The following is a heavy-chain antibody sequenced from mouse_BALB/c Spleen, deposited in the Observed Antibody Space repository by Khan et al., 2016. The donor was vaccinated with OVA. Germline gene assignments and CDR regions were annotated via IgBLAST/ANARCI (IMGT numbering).Heavy chain of an antibody. CDR2: TNPTNGRT. CDR3: ARIKKIVATYFDY. D-gene: IGHD1-1*01. CDR1: GYTFTSYW. J-gene: IGHJ2*01. V-gene: IGHV1S81*02. Sequence: QVQLQQPGAELVKAGASVKMSCKASGYTFTSYWMHWVKQRLGQGLEWFAETNPTNGRTYYNEKFKSKATLTVDKSHSTAYMLLSGPTFEDSAVYYCARIKKIVATYFDYWGQGTTLTVSS.